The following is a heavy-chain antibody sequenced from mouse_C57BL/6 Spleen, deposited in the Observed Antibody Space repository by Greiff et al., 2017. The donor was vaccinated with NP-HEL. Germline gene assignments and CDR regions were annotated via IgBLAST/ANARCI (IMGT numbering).Heavy chain of an antibody. D-gene: IGHD3-2*02. Sequence: QVQLQQPGAELVRPGSSVKLSCKASGYTFTSYWMHWVKQRPIQGLEWIGNIYPSDSETHYNQKFKDKATLTVDKSSSTAYMQLSSLTSEDSAVYYCATRDSSGYFDYWGQGTTLTVSS. CDR3: ATRDSSGYFDY. CDR1: GYTFTSYW. CDR2: IYPSDSET. V-gene: IGHV1-52*01. J-gene: IGHJ2*01.